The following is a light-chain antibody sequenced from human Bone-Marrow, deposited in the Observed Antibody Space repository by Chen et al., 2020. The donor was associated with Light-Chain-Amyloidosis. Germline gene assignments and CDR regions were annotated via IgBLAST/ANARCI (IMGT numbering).Light chain of an antibody. CDR3: MQALQTPRT. CDR2: LGS. V-gene: IGKV2-28*01. CDR1: QSLLHSNGYNY. J-gene: IGKJ1*01. Sequence: FVMTQSPLSLPVTPGEPASISCRSSQSLLHSNGYNYLDWYLQKPGQSPQLLIYLGSNRASGVPDRFSGSGSGTDFTLKISRVEAEEVGVYYCMQALQTPRTFGQGTKVEIK.